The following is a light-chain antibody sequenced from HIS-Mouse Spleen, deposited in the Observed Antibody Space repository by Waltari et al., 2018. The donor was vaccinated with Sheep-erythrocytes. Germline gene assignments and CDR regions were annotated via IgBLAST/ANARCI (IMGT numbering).Light chain of an antibody. CDR1: SSDVGSYNL. J-gene: IGLJ3*02. CDR3: CSYAGSSTWV. Sequence: QSALTQPASVSGSPGQSITISCTGTSSDVGSYNLVSWYQQHPGKAPKRMIHEGSKRPSGGSNRFSGSKSGNTASLTISGLQAEDEADYYCCSYAGSSTWVFGGGTKLTVL. CDR2: EGS. V-gene: IGLV2-23*01.